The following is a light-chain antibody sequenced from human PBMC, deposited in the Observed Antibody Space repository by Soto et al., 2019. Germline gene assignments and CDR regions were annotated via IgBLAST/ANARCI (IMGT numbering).Light chain of an antibody. V-gene: IGKV1-5*01. CDR3: QQANSFPYT. Sequence: DIQMTQSPATLSPSVGDIVTITCRASQSISSWLAWYQQKPGKAPKLLIYDASSLESGVPSRFSGSGSGTDFTLTISSLQPEDFATYFCQQANSFPYTFGQG. CDR2: DAS. CDR1: QSISSW. J-gene: IGKJ2*01.